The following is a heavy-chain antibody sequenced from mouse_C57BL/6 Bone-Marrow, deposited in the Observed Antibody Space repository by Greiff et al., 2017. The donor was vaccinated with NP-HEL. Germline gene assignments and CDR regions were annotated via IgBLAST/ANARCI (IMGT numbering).Heavy chain of an antibody. CDR2: IYPSDSET. CDR3: AREGITTVDFDY. J-gene: IGHJ2*01. CDR1: GYTFTSYW. V-gene: IGHV1-61*01. Sequence: VQLQQPGAELVRPGSSVKLSCKASGYTFTSYWMDWVKQRPGQGLEWIGNIYPSDSETHYNQKFKDKATLTVNKSSSTAYMLLSSLTSEDSAVYFCAREGITTVDFDYWGQGTTLTVSS. D-gene: IGHD1-1*01.